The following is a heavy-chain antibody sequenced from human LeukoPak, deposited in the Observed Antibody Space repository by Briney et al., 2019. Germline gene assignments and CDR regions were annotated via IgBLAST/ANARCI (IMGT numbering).Heavy chain of an antibody. D-gene: IGHD6-13*01. V-gene: IGHV1-3*01. Sequence: ASVKVSCKASGYTFTSYAMHWVRQAPGQRLEWMGWINAGNGNTKYSQKFQGRVTITRNTSISTAYMELSSLRSEDTAVYYCARVGSGAAALTYWGQGTLVTVSS. CDR1: GYTFTSYA. CDR3: ARVGSGAAALTY. J-gene: IGHJ4*02. CDR2: INAGNGNT.